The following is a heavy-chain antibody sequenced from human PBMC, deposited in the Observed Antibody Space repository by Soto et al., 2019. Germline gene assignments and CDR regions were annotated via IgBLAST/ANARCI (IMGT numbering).Heavy chain of an antibody. Sequence: HGESLKISCKGSGYSFTSYWISWVRQMPGKGLEWMGRIDPSDSYTNYSPSFQGHVTISADKSISTAYLQWSSLKASDTAMYYCATSLTGYSYGYPNPIDYWGQGTLVTVSS. V-gene: IGHV5-10-1*01. CDR3: ATSLTGYSYGYPNPIDY. CDR1: GYSFTSYW. D-gene: IGHD5-18*01. CDR2: IDPSDSYT. J-gene: IGHJ4*02.